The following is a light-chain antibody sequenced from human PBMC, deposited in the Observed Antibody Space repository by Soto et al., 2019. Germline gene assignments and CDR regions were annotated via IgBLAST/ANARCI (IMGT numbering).Light chain of an antibody. J-gene: IGKJ4*01. V-gene: IGKV1-39*01. CDR1: QSINGY. CDR2: AVS. CDR3: QQSMTVPPS. Sequence: DIQMTQSPSSLSASVGDRVTITCRASQSINGYLNWYQQKLGEASNLRIYAVSILQSGLPSRFSGSGSGTVFTLTISTLQPEDFASYFCQQSMTVPPSFGGGTKVEIK.